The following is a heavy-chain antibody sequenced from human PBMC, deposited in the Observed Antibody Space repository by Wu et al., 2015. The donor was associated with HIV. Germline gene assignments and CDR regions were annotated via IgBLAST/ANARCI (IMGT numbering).Heavy chain of an antibody. Sequence: QVQLVQSGVEVKKPGASVKVSCKASGYTFTSYGISWVRQAPGQGLEWMGWISVYNGNTNYAQKLQGRVTLNHRHIQRATVYMGNXGEPERSETTRPLYYCARDPLEGNSGSYXYLDYWGPGKTLVTVSS. D-gene: IGHD1-26*01. CDR2: ISVYNGNT. J-gene: IGHJ4*02. V-gene: IGHV1-18*01. CDR3: ARDPLEGNSGSYXYLDY. CDR1: GYTFTSYG.